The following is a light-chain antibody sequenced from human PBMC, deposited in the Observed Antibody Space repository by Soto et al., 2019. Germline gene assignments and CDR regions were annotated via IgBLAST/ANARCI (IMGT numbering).Light chain of an antibody. CDR2: HDS. V-gene: IGLV3-21*04. Sequence: ELTQPPSVSVAPGKTARITCGGNDIGSKSVHWYQQKPGQAPVLVISHDSDRPSGIPERFSGSNSGNTATLTINRVEAGDEADYCCQVWDISSDHVVFGGGTKLTVL. CDR3: QVWDISSDHVV. J-gene: IGLJ2*01. CDR1: DIGSKS.